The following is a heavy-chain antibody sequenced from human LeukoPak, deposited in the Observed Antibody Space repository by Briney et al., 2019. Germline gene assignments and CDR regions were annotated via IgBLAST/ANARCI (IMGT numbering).Heavy chain of an antibody. CDR3: ARWETVDYYGSGSYYWFDP. J-gene: IGHJ5*02. D-gene: IGHD3-10*01. CDR2: ISGSGGST. CDR1: GFTFSSYA. V-gene: IGHV3-23*01. Sequence: GGSLRLSCAASGFTFSSYAMSRVRQAPGKGLEWVSAISGSGGSTYYADSVKGRFTISRDNSKNTLYLQMNSLRAEDTAVYYCARWETVDYYGSGSYYWFDPWGQGTLVTVSS.